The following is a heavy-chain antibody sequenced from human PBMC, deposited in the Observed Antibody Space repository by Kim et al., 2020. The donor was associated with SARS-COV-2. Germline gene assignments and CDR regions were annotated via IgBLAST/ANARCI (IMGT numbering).Heavy chain of an antibody. Sequence: GGSLRLFCEASGFTFSSYTMGWVRQPPGKGLEWVSDISGRAGTAGATYYSVSVKGRFTISRDNSKNTLYLQMNSLRVDDTALYYCARAGSASYYDYWGQG. CDR3: ARAGSASYYDY. CDR1: GFTFSSYT. J-gene: IGHJ4*02. CDR2: ISGRAGTAGAT. D-gene: IGHD3-10*01. V-gene: IGHV3-23*01.